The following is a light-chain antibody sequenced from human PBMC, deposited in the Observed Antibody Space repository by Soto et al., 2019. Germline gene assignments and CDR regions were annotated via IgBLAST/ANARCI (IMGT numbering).Light chain of an antibody. CDR1: SSDIGGYNY. V-gene: IGLV2-11*01. J-gene: IGLJ2*01. CDR3: CSYAATYTLV. CDR2: DVS. Sequence: QSALTQPRSVSESPGQSVTISCTGTSSDIGGYNYVSWYQQHPGKAPKLMIYDVSKRPSGVPDRFSGSKSGNTASLTISGLQSEDEADYYCCSYAATYTLVFGGGTKLTVL.